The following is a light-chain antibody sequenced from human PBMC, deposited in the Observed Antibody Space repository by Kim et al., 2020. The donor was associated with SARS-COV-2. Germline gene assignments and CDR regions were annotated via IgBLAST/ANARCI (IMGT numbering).Light chain of an antibody. J-gene: IGLJ2*01. CDR3: NSRDSSGNHPVV. CDR1: KLGDKY. Sequence: SYELTQPPSVSVSPGQTASITCSGDKLGDKYACWYQQKPGQSPVLVIYQDSKRPSGIPERFSGSSSGNTASLTITGAQAEDEADYYCNSRDSSGNHPVVFGGGTQLTVL. V-gene: IGLV3-1*01. CDR2: QDS.